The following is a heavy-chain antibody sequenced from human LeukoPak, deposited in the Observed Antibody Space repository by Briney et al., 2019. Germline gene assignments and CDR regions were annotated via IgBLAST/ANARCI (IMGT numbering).Heavy chain of an antibody. CDR1: GFTFSSYW. Sequence: GGSLRLSCAASGFTFSSYWMHWVRHAPGKGLVWVSRINSDGSSTSYADSVKGRFTISRDNAKNTLYLQMNSLRAEDTAVYYCARADGSILLDYWGQGTLVTVSS. J-gene: IGHJ4*02. CDR3: ARADGSILLDY. D-gene: IGHD5-24*01. V-gene: IGHV3-74*01. CDR2: INSDGSST.